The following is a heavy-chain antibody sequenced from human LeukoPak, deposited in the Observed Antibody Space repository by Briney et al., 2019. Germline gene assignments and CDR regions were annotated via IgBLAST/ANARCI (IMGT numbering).Heavy chain of an antibody. Sequence: GGSLRLSCAASGFIFAASGMHWVRQAPGEGLEWLGSSAQHADSVKGRFTISRDNSNNTLFLQMNSLRAEDTAVYFCAKRDGRYFDSWGQGTLVTVSS. J-gene: IGHJ4*02. D-gene: IGHD5-24*01. V-gene: IGHV3-23*01. CDR1: GFIFAASG. CDR2: SSA. CDR3: AKRDGRYFDS.